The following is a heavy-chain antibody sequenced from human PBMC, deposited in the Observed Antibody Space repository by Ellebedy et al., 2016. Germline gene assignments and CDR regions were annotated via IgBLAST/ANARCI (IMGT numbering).Heavy chain of an antibody. CDR2: VFHTGIT. Sequence: SETLSLTCNVFGGSVSSDYWNWIRRPPGKGLEWIGYVFHTGITSYNPSLKSRVTMSVDTSKSQFSLGLTSVTAADTAVYYCAKWNGDWNAYDVWGQGTMVTVSS. J-gene: IGHJ3*01. CDR3: AKWNGDWNAYDV. D-gene: IGHD1-1*01. CDR1: GGSVSSDY. V-gene: IGHV4-59*02.